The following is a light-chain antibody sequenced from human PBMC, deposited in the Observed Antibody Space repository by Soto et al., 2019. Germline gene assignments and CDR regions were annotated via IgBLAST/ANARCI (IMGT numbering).Light chain of an antibody. J-gene: IGLJ1*01. CDR3: SSYTSSSTLYV. V-gene: IGLV2-14*01. CDR2: DVS. CDR1: SSDVGGYNY. Sequence: ALTQPASVSGSPGQSITISCTGTSSDVGGYNYVSWYQQHPGKAPKLMTYDVSNRPSGVSNRFSGSKSGNTASLTISGLQAEDEADYYCSSYTSSSTLYVFGTGTKVTV.